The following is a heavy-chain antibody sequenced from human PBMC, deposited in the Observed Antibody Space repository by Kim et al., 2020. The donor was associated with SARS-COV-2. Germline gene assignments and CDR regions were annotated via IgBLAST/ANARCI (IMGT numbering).Heavy chain of an antibody. J-gene: IGHJ6*02. V-gene: IGHV1-69*06. CDR1: GGTFSSYA. Sequence: SVKVSCKASGGTFSSYAISWVRQAPGQGLEWMGGIIPIFGTANYAQKFQGRVTITADKSTSTAYMELSSLRSEDTAVYYCARDSILYDILTGYPPNSYYGMDVWGQGTTVTVSS. CDR2: IIPIFGTA. CDR3: ARDSILYDILTGYPPNSYYGMDV. D-gene: IGHD3-9*01.